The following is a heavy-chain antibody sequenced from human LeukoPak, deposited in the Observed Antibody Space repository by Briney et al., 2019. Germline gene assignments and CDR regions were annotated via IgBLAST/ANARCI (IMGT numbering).Heavy chain of an antibody. D-gene: IGHD3-16*01. Sequence: SETLSLICTVSNSSIDINYYWGWIRQPPGKGLEWIGSIYLAGRTYYNPSLKSRITMSVDTSKNHFSLTVRSVTASDTAVYYCWTRQLGMYDYWGQGTLVTVSS. CDR2: IYLAGRT. CDR3: WTRQLGMYDY. CDR1: NSSIDINYY. J-gene: IGHJ4*02. V-gene: IGHV4-38-2*02.